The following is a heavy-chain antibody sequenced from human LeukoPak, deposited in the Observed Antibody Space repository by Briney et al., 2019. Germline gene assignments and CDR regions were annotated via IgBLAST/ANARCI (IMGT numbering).Heavy chain of an antibody. CDR1: GFTFSSYG. CDR3: AKDKGSDTYCSSTSCYTETNYYYMDV. CDR2: IRYDGSNK. D-gene: IGHD2-2*02. Sequence: GGSLRLSCAASGFTFSSYGMHWVRQAPGKGLEWVAFIRYDGSNKYYADSVKGRFTISRDNSKNTLYLQMNSLRAEDTAVYYCAKDKGSDTYCSSTSCYTETNYYYMDVWGKGTTVTVSS. V-gene: IGHV3-30*02. J-gene: IGHJ6*03.